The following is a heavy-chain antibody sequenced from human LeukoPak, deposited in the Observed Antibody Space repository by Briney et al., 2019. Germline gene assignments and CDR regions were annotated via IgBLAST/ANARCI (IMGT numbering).Heavy chain of an antibody. CDR3: AGESNSVDTGPRFNY. V-gene: IGHV4-39*01. D-gene: IGHD5-18*01. CDR1: GGSISSSSYY. Sequence: PSETLSLTCTVSGGSISSSSYYWGWIRQPPGKGLEWIGSIYYSGSTYYNPSLKSRVTISVDTSKNQFSLKLSSVTAADTAVYYCAGESNSVDTGPRFNYWGQGTLVTVSS. J-gene: IGHJ4*02. CDR2: IYYSGST.